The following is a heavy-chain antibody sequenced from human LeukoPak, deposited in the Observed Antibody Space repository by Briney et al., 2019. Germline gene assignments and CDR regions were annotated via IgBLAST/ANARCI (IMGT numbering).Heavy chain of an antibody. Sequence: SETLSLTCTVSGVSISSDYWSWIQLPPGKELEWIGYIYYSGSSNYNPSLKSRVTMSVDTSKNQFSLKLTSVTAADTAVYYCARRLRQNLFDPWGQGTLVTVSS. CDR3: ARRLRQNLFDP. J-gene: IGHJ5*02. V-gene: IGHV4-59*08. CDR2: IYYSGSS. CDR1: GVSISSDY. D-gene: IGHD4-17*01.